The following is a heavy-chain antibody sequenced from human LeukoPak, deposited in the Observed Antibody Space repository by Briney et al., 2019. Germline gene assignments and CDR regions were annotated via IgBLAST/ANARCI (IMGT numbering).Heavy chain of an antibody. V-gene: IGHV4-4*07. CDR3: ARGPHRDWNYVFDY. D-gene: IGHD1-7*01. CDR1: GGSISSYY. Sequence: SETLSLTCTVSGGSISSYYWSWIRQPAGKGLEWIGRIYTSGSTNYNPSLKSRVTMSVDTSKNQFSLKLSSVTAADTAVYYCARGPHRDWNYVFDYWGREPWSPSPQ. J-gene: IGHJ4*02. CDR2: IYTSGST.